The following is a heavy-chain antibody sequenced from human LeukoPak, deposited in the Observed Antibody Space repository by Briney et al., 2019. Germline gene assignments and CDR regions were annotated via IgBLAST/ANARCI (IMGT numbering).Heavy chain of an antibody. Sequence: GGSLRLSCASSGFTFSSYWMKWIRQAPGKGLEWVASINQDASEKHVVDSVKGRFTISRDNAKNSVFLQMNSLRVEDTAVYYCTTYSACDVCGQGTMVTVS. D-gene: IGHD4-17*01. CDR3: TTYSACDV. J-gene: IGHJ3*01. CDR2: INQDASEK. V-gene: IGHV3-7*05. CDR1: GFTFSSYW.